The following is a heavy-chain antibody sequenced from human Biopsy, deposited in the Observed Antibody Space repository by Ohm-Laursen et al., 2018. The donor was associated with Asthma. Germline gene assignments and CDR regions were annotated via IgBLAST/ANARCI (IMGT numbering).Heavy chain of an antibody. D-gene: IGHD5-12*01. CDR2: ISYSGST. CDR1: GGPVSSGSHY. Sequence: SQTLSLTCTVSGGPVSSGSHYWSWIRQPPGKGLEWIGYISYSGSTNYNPPLKSRVTISVDTSKNQFSLKLSSVTAADTAVYYCARGYSGADRIVYYYSGLEVWGQGTTVTVSS. V-gene: IGHV4-61*01. J-gene: IGHJ6*02. CDR3: ARGYSGADRIVYYYSGLEV.